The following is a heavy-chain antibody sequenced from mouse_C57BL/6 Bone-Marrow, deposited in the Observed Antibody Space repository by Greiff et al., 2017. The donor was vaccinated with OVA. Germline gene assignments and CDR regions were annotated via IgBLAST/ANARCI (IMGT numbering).Heavy chain of an antibody. Sequence: EVMLVESGGGLVQPGGSLKLSCAASGFTFSDYYMYWVRQTPEKRLEWVAYISNGGGSTYYPDTVKGRFTISRDNAKNTLYLQMRRLKSEDTAMYDGARRGYGTPYAMDYWGQGTSVTVSS. CDR2: ISNGGGST. J-gene: IGHJ4*01. D-gene: IGHD1-1*01. V-gene: IGHV5-12*01. CDR3: ARRGYGTPYAMDY. CDR1: GFTFSDYY.